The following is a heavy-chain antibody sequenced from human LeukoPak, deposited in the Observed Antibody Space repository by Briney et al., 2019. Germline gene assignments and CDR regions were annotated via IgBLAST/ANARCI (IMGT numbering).Heavy chain of an antibody. CDR1: GDSVTSGPYY. CDR3: ARAHLGGFDY. Sequence: PPETLSLTCAVSGDSVTSGPYYWGWVRQPPGKELEWVATMSHGANTYKNPALKSRVAISVDTSKNQVSLNLTSVTAADTAVYYCARAHLGGFDYWGQGTLVTVSS. CDR2: MSHGANT. J-gene: IGHJ4*02. D-gene: IGHD3-16*01. V-gene: IGHV4-39*07.